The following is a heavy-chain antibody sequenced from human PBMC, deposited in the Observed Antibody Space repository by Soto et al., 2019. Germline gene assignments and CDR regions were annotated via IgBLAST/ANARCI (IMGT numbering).Heavy chain of an antibody. J-gene: IGHJ6*02. CDR1: GGSISSGDYY. CDR3: ARGAEGIAARPYYYYGMDV. V-gene: IGHV4-61*08. D-gene: IGHD6-6*01. Sequence: SETLSLTCTVSGGSISSGDYYWSWIRQPPGKGLEWIGYIYYSGSTNYNPSLKSRVTISVDTSKNQFSLKLSSVTAADTAVYYCARGAEGIAARPYYYYGMDVWGQGTTVTVSS. CDR2: IYYSGST.